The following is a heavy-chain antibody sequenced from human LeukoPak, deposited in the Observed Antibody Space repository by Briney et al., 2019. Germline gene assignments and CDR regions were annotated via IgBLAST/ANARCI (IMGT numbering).Heavy chain of an antibody. J-gene: IGHJ4*03. Sequence: GGSLRLSCAASGFTFSSYAMSWVRQAPGKGLEWVSAISGSGGSTYYADSVKGRFTISRDNSKNTLYLQMNSLRAEDTAVYYCAKRAFFWLSIGGPAVAGTEGYYFDYWGQGTTVTVSS. D-gene: IGHD6-19*01. V-gene: IGHV3-23*01. CDR1: GFTFSSYA. CDR3: AKRAFFWLSIGGPAVAGTEGYYFDY. CDR2: ISGSGGST.